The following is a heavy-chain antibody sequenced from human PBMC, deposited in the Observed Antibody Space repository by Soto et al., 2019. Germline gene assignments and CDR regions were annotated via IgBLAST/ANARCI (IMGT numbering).Heavy chain of an antibody. D-gene: IGHD2-15*01. CDR1: GGSISSGDYY. V-gene: IGHV4-30-4*01. CDR3: ARGIGRDYYGMDV. CDR2: IYYSGST. Sequence: SETLSLTCTVSGGSISSGDYYWSWIRQPPGKGLEWIGYIYYSGSTYYNPSLKSRVTISVDTSKNQFSLKLSSVTAADTAVYYCARGIGRDYYGMDVWGQGTTVSASS. J-gene: IGHJ6*02.